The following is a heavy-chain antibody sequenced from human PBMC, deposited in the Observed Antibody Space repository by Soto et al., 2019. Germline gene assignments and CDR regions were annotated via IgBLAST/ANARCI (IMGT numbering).Heavy chain of an antibody. CDR2: ISGSGTST. CDR1: GFTFTTYA. J-gene: IGHJ4*02. D-gene: IGHD6-19*01. Sequence: GGSLRLSCAASGFTFTTYAMSWVRQIPGKGLEWVSAISGSGTSTYYADSVKGRFTISRDNSKNTMYLQMNSLRAEDTAVYYCAKGSPYSSGWYHYWGQRTLVTVSS. CDR3: AKGSPYSSGWYHY. V-gene: IGHV3-23*01.